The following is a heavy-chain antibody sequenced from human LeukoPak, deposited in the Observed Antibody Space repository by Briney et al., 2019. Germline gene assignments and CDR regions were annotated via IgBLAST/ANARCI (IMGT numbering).Heavy chain of an antibody. Sequence: GGSLRLSCAASGFTFSTYWMICVRQAPGKRLEWVANIKQDGSEKYYVDSVKSRFTISRDNAKNSLYLQMNTLRPEDTAVYCCARERLSSGSFFNWFDPWGQGTLVSVSS. CDR3: ARERLSSGSFFNWFDP. V-gene: IGHV3-7*01. J-gene: IGHJ5*02. D-gene: IGHD3-10*01. CDR2: IKQDGSEK. CDR1: GFTFSTYW.